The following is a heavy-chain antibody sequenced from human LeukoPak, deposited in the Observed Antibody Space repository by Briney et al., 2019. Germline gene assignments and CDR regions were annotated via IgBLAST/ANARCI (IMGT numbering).Heavy chain of an antibody. CDR1: GGSFSGYY. D-gene: IGHD2-15*01. CDR3: ARGMCSGGSCSPGYYFDY. Sequence: SETLSLTCAVYGGSFSGYYWSWIRQPPGKGLEWIGEINHSGSTNYNPSLKSRVTISVDTSKNQFSLKLSSVTAADTAVYYCARGMCSGGSCSPGYYFDYWGQGTLVTVSS. V-gene: IGHV4-34*01. CDR2: INHSGST. J-gene: IGHJ4*02.